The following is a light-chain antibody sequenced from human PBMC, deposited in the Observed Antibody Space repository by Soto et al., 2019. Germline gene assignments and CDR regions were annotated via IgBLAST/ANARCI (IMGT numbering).Light chain of an antibody. CDR2: DAK. J-gene: IGKJ1*01. V-gene: IGKV3-15*01. Sequence: EIVMTQSPATLSLSPGDRATLSCRASQSVSGKLAWYQQKPGQAPRLLIYDAKSRPTAIPARFSGSGSGTEFTLTISSLQSEDFAVYYCQQYNDWPRTFGQGTTVDIK. CDR1: QSVSGK. CDR3: QQYNDWPRT.